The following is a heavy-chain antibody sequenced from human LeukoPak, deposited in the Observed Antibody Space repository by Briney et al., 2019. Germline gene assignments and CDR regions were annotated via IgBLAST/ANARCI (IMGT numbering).Heavy chain of an antibody. CDR2: IYTSGST. V-gene: IGHV4-61*02. CDR3: ARVSTMKHFDY. J-gene: IGHJ4*02. CDR1: GGSISSGSYY. D-gene: IGHD1-14*01. Sequence: SQTLSLTCTVSGGSISSGSYYWSWIRQPAGKGLEWIGRIYTSGSTNYNPSLKSRVTISVDTSKNQFSLKLSSVTAADTAVYYCARVSTMKHFDYWGQGTLVTVSS.